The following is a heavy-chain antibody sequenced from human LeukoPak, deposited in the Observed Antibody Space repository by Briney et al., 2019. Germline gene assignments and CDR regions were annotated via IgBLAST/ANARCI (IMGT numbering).Heavy chain of an antibody. CDR3: ARVTSYFDY. CDR1: GDSFSSNSAT. V-gene: IGHV6-1*01. Sequence: SQTLSLTCDISGDSFSSNSATWNWIRQSPSRGLEWLGRTYYRSKWHNHYAESVKSRIIFNPDTSKDQFSLQLNSVTPEDTAVYYCARVTSYFDYWGPGILVTVSS. J-gene: IGHJ4*02. CDR2: TYYRSKWHN.